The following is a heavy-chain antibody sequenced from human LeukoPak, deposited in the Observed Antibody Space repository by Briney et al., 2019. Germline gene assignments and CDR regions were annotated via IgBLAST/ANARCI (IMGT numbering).Heavy chain of an antibody. Sequence: GGSLRLSCAASGFTFSSYWMHWVRQAPGKGLVWVSRINGDGSSTTYADSVKGRFTISRDNAKNTLYLQMNSLRAEDTAVYYCATNVYPGYWGQGTLVTVSS. J-gene: IGHJ4*02. V-gene: IGHV3-74*01. D-gene: IGHD5/OR15-5a*01. CDR1: GFTFSSYW. CDR3: ATNVYPGY. CDR2: INGDGSST.